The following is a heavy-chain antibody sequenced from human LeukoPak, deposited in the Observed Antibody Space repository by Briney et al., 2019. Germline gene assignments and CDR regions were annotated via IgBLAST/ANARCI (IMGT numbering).Heavy chain of an antibody. CDR2: INAGNGNT. D-gene: IGHD2-2*01. CDR1: GYTFTSYA. J-gene: IGHJ4*02. CDR3: ARGDIVVVPAASPYGY. V-gene: IGHV1-3*01. Sequence: GASVKVSCKASGYTFTSYAMHWVRQAPGQRLEWMGWINAGNGNTKYSQKFQGRVTITRDTSASTAYMELSSLRSEDTAVYYCARGDIVVVPAASPYGYWGQGTLVTVSS.